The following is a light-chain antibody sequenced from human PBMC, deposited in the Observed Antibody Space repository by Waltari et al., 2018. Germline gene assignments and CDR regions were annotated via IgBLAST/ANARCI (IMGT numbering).Light chain of an antibody. CDR3: QQYDGSVVT. V-gene: IGKV3-20*01. J-gene: IGKJ4*01. CDR2: GAS. Sequence: EIVLTQSPGTLSVSPGERVTVSCRASQTITGSWLTWYHQKPGQAPRLLIYGASNRDPGIPDRFSGSGSGTDFTLTRSRLEPEDSAVYYCQQYDGSVVTFGGGTKVEIK. CDR1: QTITGSW.